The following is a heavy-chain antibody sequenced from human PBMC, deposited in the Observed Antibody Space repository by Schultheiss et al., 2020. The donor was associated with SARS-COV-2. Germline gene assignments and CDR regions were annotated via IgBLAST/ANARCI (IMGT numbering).Heavy chain of an antibody. D-gene: IGHD3-10*01. J-gene: IGHJ4*02. CDR2: ISSSSSYT. Sequence: GGSLRLSCAASGFTFSSYSMNWVRQAPGKGLEWVSSISSSSSYTNYADSVKGRFTISRDNAKNSLYLQMNSLRAEDTAVYYCARVLSTGGPYDYWGQGTLVTVSS. CDR3: ARVLSTGGPYDY. V-gene: IGHV3-21*04. CDR1: GFTFSSYS.